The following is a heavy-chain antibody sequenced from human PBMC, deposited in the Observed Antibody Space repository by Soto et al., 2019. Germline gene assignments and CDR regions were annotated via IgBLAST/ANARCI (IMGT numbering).Heavy chain of an antibody. D-gene: IGHD2-2*01. J-gene: IGHJ6*02. V-gene: IGHV3-23*01. CDR2: ISGSGGST. CDR1: GFTFSSYA. Sequence: EVQLLESGGGLVQPGGSLRLSCAASGFTFSSYAMSWVRQAPGKGLEWVSAISGSGGSTYYADSVKGRFTISRDNSKNTLYLQMNSLRAEDTAVYYCAKYFVVVPAAPYYYSYYGMDVWGQGTTVTVSS. CDR3: AKYFVVVPAAPYYYSYYGMDV.